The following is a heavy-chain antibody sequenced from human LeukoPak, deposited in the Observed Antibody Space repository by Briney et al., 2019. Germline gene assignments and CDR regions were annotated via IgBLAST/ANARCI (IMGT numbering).Heavy chain of an antibody. Sequence: SETLSLTCAVSGYSISSGYYWGWIRPPPGKGLEWIGSIYHSGSTYYNPSLKSRVTISVDTSKNQFSLKLSSVTAADTAVYYCARVGYGSGSYYTDYWGQGTLVTVSS. CDR2: IYHSGST. CDR1: GYSISSGYY. V-gene: IGHV4-38-2*01. J-gene: IGHJ4*02. D-gene: IGHD3-10*01. CDR3: ARVGYGSGSYYTDY.